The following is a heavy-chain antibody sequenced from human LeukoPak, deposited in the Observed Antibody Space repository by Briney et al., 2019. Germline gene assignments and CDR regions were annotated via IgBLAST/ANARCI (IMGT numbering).Heavy chain of an antibody. CDR1: GGSISSSSYY. CDR2: IYYSGST. D-gene: IGHD6-6*01. V-gene: IGHV4-39*01. J-gene: IGHJ6*03. CDR3: ARRGIAARSNYYYMDV. Sequence: SETLSLTCTVSGGSISSSSYYWGWIRQPPGKGLEWIGSIYYSGSTYYNPSLKSRVTISVDTSKNQFSLKLSSVTAADTAVYYCARRGIAARSNYYYMDVWGKGTTVTVSS.